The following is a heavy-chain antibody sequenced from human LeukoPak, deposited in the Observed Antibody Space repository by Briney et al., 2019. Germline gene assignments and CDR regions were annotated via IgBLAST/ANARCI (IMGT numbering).Heavy chain of an antibody. V-gene: IGHV4-59*01. D-gene: IGHD1-14*01. CDR3: ARYGLARAGRWFDP. CDR1: GGSISIYY. CDR2: ISYSGST. J-gene: IGHJ5*02. Sequence: ASETLSLTCTVSGGSISIYYWSWIRRPPRKGLEWVGYISYSGSTNYNPPLKSRVTISVDTSKNQFSLKLSSVTAADTAVYYCARYGLARAGRWFDPWGQGTLVTVSS.